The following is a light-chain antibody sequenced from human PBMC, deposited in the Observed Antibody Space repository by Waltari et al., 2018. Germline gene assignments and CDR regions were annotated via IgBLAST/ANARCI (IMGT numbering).Light chain of an antibody. CDR3: QKYNSGPLT. Sequence: DIQLTQSPSSLSASVGDRVTITCRASQGITNNLARDQQKPGKVPKLLIYEASTLQSGVPYRFSGSGSGTDFTLTISRLQPEDVATYFCQKYNSGPLTFGGGTKVGI. J-gene: IGKJ4*02. CDR1: QGITNN. CDR2: EAS. V-gene: IGKV1-27*01.